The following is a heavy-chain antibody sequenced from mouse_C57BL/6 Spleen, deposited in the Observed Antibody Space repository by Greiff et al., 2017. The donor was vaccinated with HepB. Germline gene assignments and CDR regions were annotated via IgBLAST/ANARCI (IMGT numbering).Heavy chain of an antibody. Sequence: VQLQQPGAELVMPGASVKLSCKASGYTFTSYWMHWVKQRPGQGLEWIGEIDPSDSYTNYNQKFKGKSTLTVDKSSSTAYMQLSSLTSEDSAVYYCAFYYYGSRGYFDVWGTGTTVTVSS. J-gene: IGHJ1*03. CDR1: GYTFTSYW. CDR2: IDPSDSYT. D-gene: IGHD1-1*01. V-gene: IGHV1-69*01. CDR3: AFYYYGSRGYFDV.